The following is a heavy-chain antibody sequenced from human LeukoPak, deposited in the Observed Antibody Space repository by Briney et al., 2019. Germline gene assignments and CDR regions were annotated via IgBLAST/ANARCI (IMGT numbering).Heavy chain of an antibody. CDR3: AKDNDDILTGPFDY. CDR1: GFTFDDYA. D-gene: IGHD3-9*01. V-gene: IGHV3-9*01. CDR2: ISWNSGSI. J-gene: IGHJ4*02. Sequence: GRSLTLSCAASGFTFDDYAMHWVRQAPGEGLEWVSGISWNSGSIVYADSVKGRFTISRDNAKNSLYLQMNSLRAEDTALYYCAKDNDDILTGPFDYWGQGTLVTVSS.